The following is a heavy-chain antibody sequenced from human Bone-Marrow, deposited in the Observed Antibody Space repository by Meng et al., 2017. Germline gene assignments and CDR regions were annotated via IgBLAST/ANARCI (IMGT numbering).Heavy chain of an antibody. Sequence: GESLKISCVASGFTFSSYWMSWVRQAPGKGLEWVANIKQDGSEKYYVDSVKGRFTISRDNAKNSLYLQMNSLRAEDTAVYYCARAGGSSFYYDSSGYRYYFDYWGQGTLVTVSS. D-gene: IGHD3-22*01. V-gene: IGHV3-7*01. CDR3: ARAGGSSFYYDSSGYRYYFDY. J-gene: IGHJ4*02. CDR2: IKQDGSEK. CDR1: GFTFSSYW.